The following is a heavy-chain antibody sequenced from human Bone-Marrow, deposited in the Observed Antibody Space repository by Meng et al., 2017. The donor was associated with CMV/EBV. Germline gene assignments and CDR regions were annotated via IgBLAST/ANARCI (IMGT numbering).Heavy chain of an antibody. V-gene: IGHV3-72*01. CDR2: IGNRASGDTT. CDR1: RFTFSDHY. Sequence: GESLKISCVGSRFTFSDHYIDWVRQAPGKGLEWVGRIGNRASGDTTEYAASVIGRFTISRDDSKSSSYLQISSLKTEDTAVYYCTRGHSGFDIYAFDIWGQGTMVTVSS. CDR3: TRGHSGFDIYAFDI. J-gene: IGHJ3*02. D-gene: IGHD1-26*01.